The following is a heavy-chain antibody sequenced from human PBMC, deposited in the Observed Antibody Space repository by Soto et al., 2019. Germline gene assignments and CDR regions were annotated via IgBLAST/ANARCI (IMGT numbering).Heavy chain of an antibody. V-gene: IGHV3-33*01. Sequence: LRRSCAPSGCTFSSDGMQWFRQAPGKGLEWVAVIWYDGSNKYYADSVTGRFTISRDNSKNTLNLQMNSLRAEERAVYSCARGSCGGDCYMLDAFDIWGQGTMVTVSS. D-gene: IGHD2-21*02. CDR2: IWYDGSNK. J-gene: IGHJ3*02. CDR1: GCTFSSDG. CDR3: ARGSCGGDCYMLDAFDI.